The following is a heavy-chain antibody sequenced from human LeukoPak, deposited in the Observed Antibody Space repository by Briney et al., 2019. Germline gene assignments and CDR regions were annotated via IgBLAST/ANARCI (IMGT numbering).Heavy chain of an antibody. CDR1: GGSISSASYY. Sequence: SETLSLTCTVSGGSISSASYYWAWIRQPPGKGLEWIGNIYYSGSTYYNPSLKSRVTISVDTPKNQISLKLSSVTAADTAVYYCARRTPNTSLRDPWGQGTLVTVSS. CDR2: IYYSGST. CDR3: ARRTPNTSLRDP. D-gene: IGHD1/OR15-1a*01. V-gene: IGHV4-39*01. J-gene: IGHJ5*02.